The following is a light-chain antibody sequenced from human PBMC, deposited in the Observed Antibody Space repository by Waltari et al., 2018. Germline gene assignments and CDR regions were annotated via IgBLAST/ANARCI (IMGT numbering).Light chain of an antibody. CDR2: AAS. Sequence: AIRMTQSPSPFSASTGDRVTITCRASQGISSYLAWYQQKPGEAPKLLIYAASTLRSGVPSRFSGSGSGTDFTLTINCLQSEDFATYYCQQYFSYPCTFGQGTKLEIK. J-gene: IGKJ2*02. V-gene: IGKV1-8*01. CDR1: QGISSY. CDR3: QQYFSYPCT.